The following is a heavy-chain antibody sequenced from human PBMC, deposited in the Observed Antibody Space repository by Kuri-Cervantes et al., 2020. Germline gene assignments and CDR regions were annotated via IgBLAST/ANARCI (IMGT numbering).Heavy chain of an antibody. CDR3: ARDPGLPLYYFDY. J-gene: IGHJ4*02. CDR1: GYTFTSYD. V-gene: IGHV1-8*02. D-gene: IGHD3/OR15-3a*01. CDR2: MNPNSGNT. Sequence: ASVKVSCKASGYTFTSYDINWVRQATGQGPEWMGWMNPNSGNTGYAQKFQGRVTMTRNTSISTAYMELSSLRSEDTAVYYCARDPGLPLYYFDYWGQGTLVTVSS.